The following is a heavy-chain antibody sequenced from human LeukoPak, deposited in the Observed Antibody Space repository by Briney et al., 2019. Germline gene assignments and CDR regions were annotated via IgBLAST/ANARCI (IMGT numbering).Heavy chain of an antibody. V-gene: IGHV3-23*01. J-gene: IGHJ4*02. Sequence: PGGSLRLSCAASGFTFSSYAMSWVRQAPGKGLEWVSAISGSGGSTYYADSVKGRFTISRDNSKNTLYLQMNSLRAEDTAVYYCARNGGSYIVVVPAAISYWGQGTLVTVSS. CDR3: ARNGGSYIVVVPAAISY. D-gene: IGHD2-2*01. CDR2: ISGSGGST. CDR1: GFTFSSYA.